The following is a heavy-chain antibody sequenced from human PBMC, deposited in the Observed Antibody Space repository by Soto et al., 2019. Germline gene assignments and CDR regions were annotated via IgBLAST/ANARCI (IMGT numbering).Heavy chain of an antibody. Sequence: EVQLLESGGGLVQPGGSLRLSCAASGFTFSTYAMSWVRQAPGKGLEWVSAISGSGDTTYYANSVKGRFTISRDNSRKTLYLQMNSRRAEDKAVYYCAKGSYRPPDYWGQGTLVTVSS. CDR3: AKGSYRPPDY. V-gene: IGHV3-23*01. CDR1: GFTFSTYA. D-gene: IGHD1-26*01. CDR2: ISGSGDTT. J-gene: IGHJ4*02.